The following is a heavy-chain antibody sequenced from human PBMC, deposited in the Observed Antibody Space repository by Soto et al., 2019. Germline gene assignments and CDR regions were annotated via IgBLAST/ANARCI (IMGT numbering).Heavy chain of an antibody. CDR3: AREHRDGYKHYFDY. CDR2: IYYRGST. V-gene: IGHV4-59*01. D-gene: IGHD5-12*01. CDR1: GGSISSYY. J-gene: IGHJ4*02. Sequence: QVQLQESGPGLVKSSETLSLLCTVSGGSISSYYWSWIRQPPGKGLEWIGYIYYRGSTNHNPSLKSRVTISVDTSKNLFSLKLSSVTAADTAVYYCAREHRDGYKHYFDYWGEGTLVTVSS.